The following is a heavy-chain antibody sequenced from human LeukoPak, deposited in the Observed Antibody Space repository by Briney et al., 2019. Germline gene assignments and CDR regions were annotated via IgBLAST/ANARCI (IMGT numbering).Heavy chain of an antibody. V-gene: IGHV3-48*02. J-gene: IGHJ3*02. CDR1: GFTFSNYE. Sequence: PGRSLRLSCAASGFTFSNYEMNWVRQAPAKGLEWVSYISSSSSTIYYADSVKDRFTISRDNAKNSLYLQMNSLRDEDTAVYYCARDRGWPNDAFDIWGQGTMVTVSS. CDR3: ARDRGWPNDAFDI. D-gene: IGHD3-10*01. CDR2: ISSSSSTI.